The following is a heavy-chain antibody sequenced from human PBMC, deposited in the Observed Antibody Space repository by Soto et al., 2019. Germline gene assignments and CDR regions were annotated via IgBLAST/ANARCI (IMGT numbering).Heavy chain of an antibody. V-gene: IGHV1-18*01. Sequence: QVQLVQSGAEVKKPGASVKVSCNTSGYTFTGYGINWVRQAPGNGLEWMGWISVFNCNTKYGQNIKDRVIMTTDSSTSTAYMELRSLRSDDTAVYFCGRDGSGGIIDSWGQGTMLIVSS. CDR2: ISVFNCNT. CDR3: GRDGSGGIIDS. CDR1: GYTFTGYG. D-gene: IGHD2-15*01. J-gene: IGHJ3*01.